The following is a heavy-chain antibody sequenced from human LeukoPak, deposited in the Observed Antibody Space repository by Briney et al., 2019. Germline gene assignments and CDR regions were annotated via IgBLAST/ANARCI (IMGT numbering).Heavy chain of an antibody. J-gene: IGHJ4*02. CDR2: INPNSGAT. Sequence: ASVKVSCKASGYRFTGYYMHWVRQAPGQGLEWMGWINPNSGATNYAQKFQGRVSMTRDTSVSTAYMELTRLRSDDTAVYYCVPDDTGSSPYFDYWGQGTLVTVSS. CDR1: GYRFTGYY. V-gene: IGHV1-2*02. D-gene: IGHD2-8*02. CDR3: VPDDTGSSPYFDY.